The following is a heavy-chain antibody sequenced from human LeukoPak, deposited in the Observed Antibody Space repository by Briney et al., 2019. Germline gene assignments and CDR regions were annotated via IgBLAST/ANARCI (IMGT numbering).Heavy chain of an antibody. Sequence: PGGSLRLSCAASGFTFSSYSMNWVRQALGKGLEWVSSIRSSSSYIYYADSVKGRFTISRDNAKNSLYLQMNSLRAEDTAVYYCARDYYDSSGSTWYFDLWGRGTLVTVSS. V-gene: IGHV3-21*01. J-gene: IGHJ2*01. CDR1: GFTFSSYS. CDR2: IRSSSSYI. CDR3: ARDYYDSSGSTWYFDL. D-gene: IGHD3-22*01.